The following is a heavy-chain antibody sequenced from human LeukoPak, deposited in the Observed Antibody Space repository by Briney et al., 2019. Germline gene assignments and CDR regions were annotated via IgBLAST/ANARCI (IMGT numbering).Heavy chain of an antibody. Sequence: GGSLRLSCAASGFTFSSYWMSWVRQAPGKGLEWVANIKQDGSEKYYVDSVKGRFTISRDNAKSSLFLQMNSLRVEDTAVYYCSGGSRFVDYWGQGTLVTVSS. J-gene: IGHJ4*02. CDR3: SGGSRFVDY. D-gene: IGHD3-10*01. V-gene: IGHV3-7*04. CDR2: IKQDGSEK. CDR1: GFTFSSYW.